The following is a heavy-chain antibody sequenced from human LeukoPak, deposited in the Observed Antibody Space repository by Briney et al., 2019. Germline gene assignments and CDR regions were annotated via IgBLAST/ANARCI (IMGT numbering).Heavy chain of an antibody. Sequence: SETLSLTFTVSGGSISSYYWSWIRQPPGKGLEWIGYIYYSGSTNYNPSLKSRVTISVDTSKNQFSLKLSSVTAADTAVYYCARHGLEYGDYERLFDYWGQGTLVTVSS. V-gene: IGHV4-59*08. CDR3: ARHGLEYGDYERLFDY. CDR2: IYYSGST. D-gene: IGHD4-17*01. CDR1: GGSISSYY. J-gene: IGHJ4*02.